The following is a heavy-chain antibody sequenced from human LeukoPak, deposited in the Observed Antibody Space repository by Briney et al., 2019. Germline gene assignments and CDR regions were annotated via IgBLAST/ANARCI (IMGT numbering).Heavy chain of an antibody. Sequence: ASVKVSCKASGYTFSDYYMYWVRQAPGQGLEWMGWINPNSGGTNYALKFQGRVAMTRDTSISTVYMDLSSLTSDDTAVYYCARDRTNRFGPPDAFAIWGQGTMVTVSS. CDR2: INPNSGGT. D-gene: IGHD3/OR15-3a*01. CDR1: GYTFSDYY. J-gene: IGHJ3*02. CDR3: ARDRTNRFGPPDAFAI. V-gene: IGHV1-2*02.